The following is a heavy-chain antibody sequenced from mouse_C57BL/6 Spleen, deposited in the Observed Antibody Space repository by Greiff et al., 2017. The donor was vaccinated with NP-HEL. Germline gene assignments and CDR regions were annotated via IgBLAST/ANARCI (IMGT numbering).Heavy chain of an antibody. CDR1: GYTFTSYD. J-gene: IGHJ1*03. D-gene: IGHD1-1*01. CDR3: VTGNYGSSWYFDV. CDR2: IYPRDGST. V-gene: IGHV1-85*01. Sequence: VQLQQSGPELVKPGASVKLSCKASGYTFTSYDINWVKQRPGQGLEWIGGIYPRDGSTKYNEKFKGKATSTVDTSSSTAYMELHSLTSEDSAVYFCVTGNYGSSWYFDVWGTGTTVTVSS.